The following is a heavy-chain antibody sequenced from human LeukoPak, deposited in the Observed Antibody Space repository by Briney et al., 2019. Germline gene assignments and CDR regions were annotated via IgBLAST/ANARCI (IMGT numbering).Heavy chain of an antibody. Sequence: PGGSLRLSCAASGFTFSSYAMSWVRQAPGKGLEWVSAISGSGGSTYYADSVKGRFTISRDNSKNTLYLQMNSLRAEDTAVYYCARHKRRRDMVVQPVAISHWFDPWGQGTLVTVSS. V-gene: IGHV3-23*01. D-gene: IGHD2-2*02. CDR3: ARHKRRRDMVVQPVAISHWFDP. CDR1: GFTFSSYA. J-gene: IGHJ5*02. CDR2: ISGSGGST.